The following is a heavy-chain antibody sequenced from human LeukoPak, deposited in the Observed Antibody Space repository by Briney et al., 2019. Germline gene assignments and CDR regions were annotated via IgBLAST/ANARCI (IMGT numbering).Heavy chain of an antibody. V-gene: IGHV1-24*01. CDR1: GYTLTELS. CDR3: ARTPHYCSGGSCYFDVFDI. D-gene: IGHD2-15*01. Sequence: GASVKVSCKVSGYTLTELSMHWVRQAPGKGLEWMGGFDPEDGETIYAQKFQGRVTMTEDTSTDTAYMELSSLRSEDTAVYYCARTPHYCSGGSCYFDVFDIWGQGTMVTVSS. CDR2: FDPEDGET. J-gene: IGHJ3*02.